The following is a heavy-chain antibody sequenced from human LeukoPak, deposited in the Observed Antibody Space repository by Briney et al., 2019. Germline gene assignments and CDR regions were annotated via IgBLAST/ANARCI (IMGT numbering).Heavy chain of an antibody. Sequence: ASVKVSCKASGYTFTSYYMHWVRQAPGQGLEWMGIINPSGGSTSYAQKFQGRVTMTRDTSTSTVYMELSSLRSEDTAVYYCAREGLSLRGSYGGNSAATLGYWGQGTLVTVSS. CDR1: GYTFTSYY. CDR2: INPSGGST. CDR3: AREGLSLRGSYGGNSAATLGY. J-gene: IGHJ4*02. D-gene: IGHD4-23*01. V-gene: IGHV1-46*01.